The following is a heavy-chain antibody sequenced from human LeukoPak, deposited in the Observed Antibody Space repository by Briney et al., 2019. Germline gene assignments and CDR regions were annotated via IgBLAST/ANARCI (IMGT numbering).Heavy chain of an antibody. D-gene: IGHD1-26*01. CDR1: GDSVSNNIAT. V-gene: IGHV6-1*01. CDR2: TYYRSRWGN. CDR3: ARDPSGTYYPRVSGALDI. Sequence: SQTLSLTCAISGDSVSNNIATWNWVRQSPSRGLEWLGRTYYRSRWGNDYAISVKGRITINPDTSRNQFSLQLNSVTPEDTAVYYCARDPSGTYYPRVSGALDIWGQGTMVTVSS. J-gene: IGHJ3*02.